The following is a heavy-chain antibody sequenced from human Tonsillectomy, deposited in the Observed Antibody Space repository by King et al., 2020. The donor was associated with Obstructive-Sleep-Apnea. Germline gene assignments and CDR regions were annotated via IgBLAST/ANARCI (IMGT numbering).Heavy chain of an antibody. J-gene: IGHJ4*02. D-gene: IGHD3-3*01. V-gene: IGHV4-4*02. CDR2: IYHSGSI. CDR3: ARKPSTPREWLLPGY. Sequence: QLQESGPGLVRPSGTLSLTCAVSGGSISSSNWWTWVRQPPGKGLEWIGEIYHSGSINYNPSLKSRVTISVDKSKNQFSLKLTSMTAADTAVYYCARKPSTPREWLLPGYWGQGTLVTVSS. CDR1: GGSISSSNW.